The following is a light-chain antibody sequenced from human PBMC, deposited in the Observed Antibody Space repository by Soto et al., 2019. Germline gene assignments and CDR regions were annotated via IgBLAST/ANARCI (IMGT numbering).Light chain of an antibody. V-gene: IGKV4-1*01. CDR1: QSVLYSSNNKNY. J-gene: IGKJ4*01. CDR2: WAS. CDR3: QQYYSTQLS. Sequence: DIVMTQSPDSLAVSLGERATINCKSSQSVLYSSNNKNYLAWYQQKPGQPPKLLIYWASTRESGVPDRFSGSGSGTDFTLTISSLQAEDVEVYYCQQYYSTQLSFCGGTKVDI.